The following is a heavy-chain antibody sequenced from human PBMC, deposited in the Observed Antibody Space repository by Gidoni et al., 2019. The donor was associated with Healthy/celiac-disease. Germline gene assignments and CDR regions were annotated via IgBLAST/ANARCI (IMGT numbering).Heavy chain of an antibody. D-gene: IGHD6-13*01. CDR1: GFTFSSYA. Sequence: EVKLLESGGGLVQSGGSLRLSCAASGFTFSSYAMSWVRQAPGKGLEWVSAISGSGGSTYYADSVKGRFTISRDNSKNTLYLQMNSLRAEDTAVYYCAKDKGSSWYYYYYMDVWGKGTTVTVSS. CDR3: AKDKGSSWYYYYYMDV. CDR2: ISGSGGST. J-gene: IGHJ6*03. V-gene: IGHV3-23*01.